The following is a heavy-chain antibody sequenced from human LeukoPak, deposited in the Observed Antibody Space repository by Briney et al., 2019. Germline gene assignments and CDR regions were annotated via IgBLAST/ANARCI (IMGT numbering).Heavy chain of an antibody. V-gene: IGHV3-53*01. CDR1: GFTVSNTY. CDR3: ARDSNGPAF. CDR2: IYNTGGT. D-gene: IGHD3-22*01. Sequence: GGSLRLSCAASGFTVSNTYMSWVRQAPGKGLEWVSVIYNTGGTFYADSVKGRFTISRDYSKNTLYLQMNSLRVDDTAVYYCARDSNGPAFWGQGTLVTVSS. J-gene: IGHJ4*02.